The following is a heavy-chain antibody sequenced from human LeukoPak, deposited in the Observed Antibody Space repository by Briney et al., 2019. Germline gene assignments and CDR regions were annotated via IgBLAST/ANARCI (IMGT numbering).Heavy chain of an antibody. J-gene: IGHJ3*02. D-gene: IGHD3-10*01. Sequence: RESGPALVKPTQTLTLTCTFSGFSLSTSGMCVSWIRQPPGKALEWLARIDWDDDKFYSTSLKTRLTISKDTSKNQVVLTMTNMDPVDTATYYCARSLLWSSATFDIWGQGTMVTVSS. CDR1: GFSLSTSGMC. CDR2: IDWDDDK. V-gene: IGHV2-70*17. CDR3: ARSLLWSSATFDI.